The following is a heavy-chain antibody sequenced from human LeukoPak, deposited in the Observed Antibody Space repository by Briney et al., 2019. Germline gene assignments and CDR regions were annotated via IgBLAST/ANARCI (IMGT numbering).Heavy chain of an antibody. J-gene: IGHJ1*01. Sequence: ASVKVSCKASGYTFTSYGISWVRQAPGQGLEWMGWISAYNGNTNYAQKLQGRVTMTTDTSTSTAYMELRSLRSDDTAVYYCARDTSHYYDSSGYHSWGQGTLVTVSS. D-gene: IGHD3-22*01. V-gene: IGHV1-18*01. CDR2: ISAYNGNT. CDR1: GYTFTSYG. CDR3: ARDTSHYYDSSGYHS.